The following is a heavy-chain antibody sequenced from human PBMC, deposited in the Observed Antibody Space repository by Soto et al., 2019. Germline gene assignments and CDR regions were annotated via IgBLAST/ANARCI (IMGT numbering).Heavy chain of an antibody. CDR1: GGSISSYY. Sequence: SETLSLTCTVSGGSISSYYWSWIRQPPGKGLEWIGYIYYSGSTNYNPSLKSRVTISVDTSKNQFSLKLSSVTAADTAVYYCARGMEGWSRYYFDYWGQGTLVTVSS. J-gene: IGHJ4*02. CDR2: IYYSGST. CDR3: ARGMEGWSRYYFDY. D-gene: IGHD6-19*01. V-gene: IGHV4-59*01.